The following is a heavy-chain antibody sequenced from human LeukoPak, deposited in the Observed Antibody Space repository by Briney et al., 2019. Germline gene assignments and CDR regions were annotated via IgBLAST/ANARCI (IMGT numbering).Heavy chain of an antibody. CDR1: GFTVSSNY. CDR2: IYSGGST. J-gene: IGHJ4*02. CDR3: AKDQRYGSGSYGSGNFDY. Sequence: GGSLRLSCAASGFTVSSNYMSWVRQAPGKGLEWVSVIYSGGSTYHADSVKGRFTISRANSKNTLYLQMNSLRAEDTAVYYCAKDQRYGSGSYGSGNFDYWGQGTLVTVSS. V-gene: IGHV3-53*01. D-gene: IGHD3-10*01.